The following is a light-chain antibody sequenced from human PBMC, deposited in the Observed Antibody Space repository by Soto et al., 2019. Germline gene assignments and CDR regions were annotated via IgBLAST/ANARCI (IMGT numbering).Light chain of an antibody. CDR1: QDITNS. Sequence: DIQLTQSPSFLSASVGDRVTISCRASQDITNSLAWYHQKPGKTPKFLISTASTLQSGVPSRFSGTGSGTEFTLTISGLQPEDFATYYCQQFNSYPITFAQGTRLEI. CDR3: QQFNSYPIT. CDR2: TAS. V-gene: IGKV1-9*01. J-gene: IGKJ5*01.